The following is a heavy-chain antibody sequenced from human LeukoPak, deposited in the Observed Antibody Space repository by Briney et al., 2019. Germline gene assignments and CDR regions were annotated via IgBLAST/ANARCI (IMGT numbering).Heavy chain of an antibody. CDR3: ARGSSGWYEARVFDY. J-gene: IGHJ4*02. Sequence: PSETLSLTCTVSGGSISSSSYYWGWIRQPPGKGLEWIGSIYYSGSTYYNPSLKSRVTISVDTSKNQFSLKLSSVTAADTAVYYCARGSSGWYEARVFDYWGQGTLVTVSS. D-gene: IGHD6-19*01. V-gene: IGHV4-39*01. CDR1: GGSISSSSYY. CDR2: IYYSGST.